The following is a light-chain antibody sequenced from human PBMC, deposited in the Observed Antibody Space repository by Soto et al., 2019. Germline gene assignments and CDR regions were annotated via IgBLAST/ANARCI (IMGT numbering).Light chain of an antibody. Sequence: QSVLTQPASVSGSPGQSITISCTGTSRDVGAYNYVSWYQQHPGKAPKLIISEVSNRPSGVSNRFSGSKSGNTASLTISGLQAKDEADYYCSSNTSSSTVVFGGGTQLTVL. CDR3: SSNTSSSTVV. V-gene: IGLV2-14*01. CDR2: EVS. J-gene: IGLJ2*01. CDR1: SRDVGAYNY.